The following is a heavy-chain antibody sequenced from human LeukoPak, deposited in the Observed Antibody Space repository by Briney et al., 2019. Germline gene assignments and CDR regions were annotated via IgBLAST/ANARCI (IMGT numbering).Heavy chain of an antibody. CDR1: GYTSTSYD. CDR2: MNPNSGNT. Sequence: GASVKVSCKASGYTSTSYDINWVRQATGQGLEWMGWMNPNSGNTGYAQKFQGRVTMTRNTSISTAYMELSSLRSEDTAVYYCARSFKAGGFWSYYYYYMDVWGKGTTVTVSS. V-gene: IGHV1-8*01. D-gene: IGHD3-3*01. J-gene: IGHJ6*03. CDR3: ARSFKAGGFWSYYYYYMDV.